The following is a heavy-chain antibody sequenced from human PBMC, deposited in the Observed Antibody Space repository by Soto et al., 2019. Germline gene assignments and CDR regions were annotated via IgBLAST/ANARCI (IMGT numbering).Heavy chain of an antibody. V-gene: IGHV4-61*03. J-gene: IGHJ4*02. CDR1: GDSVNGPSYV. Sequence: PAETLSLTCTVSGDSVNGPSYVLACIRQSPWKRLEWIGHIRYSGTTEYHPSLKSRVTISLDTSKNHFSLNLASVTSADSAVYYCARTDHSGGWAAWFWGQGTLVTVSS. CDR3: ARTDHSGGWAAWF. D-gene: IGHD6-19*01. CDR2: IRYSGTT.